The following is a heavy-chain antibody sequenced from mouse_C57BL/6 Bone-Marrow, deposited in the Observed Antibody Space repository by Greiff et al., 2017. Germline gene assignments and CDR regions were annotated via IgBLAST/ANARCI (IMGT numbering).Heavy chain of an antibody. J-gene: IGHJ1*03. CDR3: ASPPLLRRYFDV. CDR2: IYPGDGDT. Sequence: QVQLKQSGPELVKPGASVKISCKASGYAFSSSWMNWVKQRPGKGLEWIGRIYPGDGDTNYNGKFKGKATLTADKSSSTAYMQLSSLTSEDSAVYFCASPPLLRRYFDVWGTGTTVTVSS. D-gene: IGHD1-2*01. V-gene: IGHV1-82*01. CDR1: GYAFSSSW.